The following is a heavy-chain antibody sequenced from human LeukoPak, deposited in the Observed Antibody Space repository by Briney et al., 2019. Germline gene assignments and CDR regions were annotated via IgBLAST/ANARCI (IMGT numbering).Heavy chain of an antibody. V-gene: IGHV3-74*01. D-gene: IGHD2-15*01. CDR1: NFIFSNYW. J-gene: IGHJ6*02. CDR2: INGDGTST. CDR3: ARARGSGYCSSGSCYLVDYYYGMDV. Sequence: QSGGSLRLSCAASNFIFSNYWMHWVRQAPGKGLVWVSRINGDGTSTTYADSVKGRFTISRDNAKNTLYLQMNSLRAEDTAVYYCARARGSGYCSSGSCYLVDYYYGMDVWGQGTTVTVSS.